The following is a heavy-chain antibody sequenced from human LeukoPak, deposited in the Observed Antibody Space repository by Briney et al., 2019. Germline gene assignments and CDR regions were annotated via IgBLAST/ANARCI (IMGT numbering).Heavy chain of an antibody. Sequence: GGSLRLSCVDSGITFITAWMSWIRQAPGKGLEWVGRNKSGTDGGTTDYAAPVRGRFSISRDDSKNTLYLQMNNLKTEDTGVYYCTTESVVRYYDFWGDYYSRDFDYWGQGTLVTVSS. J-gene: IGHJ4*02. CDR2: NKSGTDGGTT. CDR1: GITFITAW. CDR3: TTESVVRYYDFWGDYYSRDFDY. V-gene: IGHV3-15*01. D-gene: IGHD3-3*01.